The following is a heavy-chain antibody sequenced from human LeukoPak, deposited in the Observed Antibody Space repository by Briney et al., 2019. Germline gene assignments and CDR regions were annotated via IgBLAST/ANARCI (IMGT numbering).Heavy chain of an antibody. CDR1: GYAFTSYD. J-gene: IGHJ4*02. Sequence: VASVKVSCKASGYAFTSYDISWVRQAPGQGFEWLGWMSPTSGDTGYAEEFQGRVTMTRDISKNTAYMELTGLTSGDTAIYYCARGESALWFGEVNPWGQGTLVVVSS. D-gene: IGHD3-10*01. CDR3: ARGESALWFGEVNP. V-gene: IGHV1-8*01. CDR2: MSPTSGDT.